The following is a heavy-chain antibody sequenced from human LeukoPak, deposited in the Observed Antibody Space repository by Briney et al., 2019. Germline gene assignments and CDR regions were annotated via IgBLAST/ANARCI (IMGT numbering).Heavy chain of an antibody. J-gene: IGHJ6*02. Sequence: GGSLRLSCAASGFTFSSYGMHWVRQAPGKGLEWVAVIWYDRSNKYYADSVKGRFTISRDNSKNTLYLQMNSLRAEDTAVYYCARVFSTAAGTGMDVWGQGTTVTVSS. CDR1: GFTFSSYG. CDR2: IWYDRSNK. D-gene: IGHD6-13*01. CDR3: ARVFSTAAGTGMDV. V-gene: IGHV3-33*01.